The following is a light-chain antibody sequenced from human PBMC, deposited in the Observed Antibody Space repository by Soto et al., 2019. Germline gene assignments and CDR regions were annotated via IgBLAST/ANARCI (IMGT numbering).Light chain of an antibody. CDR3: QQANTFPLT. CDR1: QGIHNW. V-gene: IGKV1D-12*01. CDR2: AVS. J-gene: IGKJ3*01. Sequence: DIQMTQSPSSVSASVGDRVTITCRASQGIHNWLAWYQQKPGKAPKLLISAVSNLQSGVPSRFSGSGYGTDFTLTISSLQPEDFATYYCQQANTFPLTLGPGTKVDIK.